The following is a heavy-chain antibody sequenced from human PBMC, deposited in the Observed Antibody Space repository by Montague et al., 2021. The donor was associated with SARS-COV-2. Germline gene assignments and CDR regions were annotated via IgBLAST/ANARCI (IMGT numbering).Heavy chain of an antibody. CDR2: MYYSGST. CDR1: GGSISSYHHY. Sequence: SETLSLTCTVSGGSISSYHHYWGWIRQPPGKGLEWIGAMYYSGSTWLNPSLKSRVTISVDTSKNQLSLNLRSVTAADTAVYFCGRVILSATSSPFDCWGPGTLATVSS. D-gene: IGHD2-15*01. J-gene: IGHJ4*02. V-gene: IGHV4-39*07. CDR3: GRVILSATSSPFDC.